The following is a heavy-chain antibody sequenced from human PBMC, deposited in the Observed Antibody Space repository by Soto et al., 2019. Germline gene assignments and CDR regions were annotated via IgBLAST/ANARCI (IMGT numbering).Heavy chain of an antibody. CDR1: GYTFTGYY. CDR3: FAGTFADGEVFDY. CDR2: INPNSGGT. D-gene: IGHD1-1*01. Sequence: GASVKVSCKASGYTFTGYYMHWVRQAPGQGLEWMGWINPNSGGTNYAQKFQGRVTMTRDTSISAAYMELSRLRSDDTAVYYCFAGTFADGEVFDYWGQGTLVTVSS. J-gene: IGHJ4*02. V-gene: IGHV1-2*02.